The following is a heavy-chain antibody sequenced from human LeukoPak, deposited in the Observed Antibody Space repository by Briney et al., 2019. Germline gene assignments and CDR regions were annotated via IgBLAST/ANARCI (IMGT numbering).Heavy chain of an antibody. CDR1: GFTFSSYA. D-gene: IGHD3-22*01. CDR2: ISYDGSNK. Sequence: GGSLRLSCAASGFTFSSYAMHWVRQAPGKGLEWVAVISYDGSNKYYADSVKGRFTISRDNSKSTLYLQMNSLRTEDTALYYCAKVNYYDSSGYLDYWGQGTLVTVSS. J-gene: IGHJ4*02. V-gene: IGHV3-30-3*01. CDR3: AKVNYYDSSGYLDY.